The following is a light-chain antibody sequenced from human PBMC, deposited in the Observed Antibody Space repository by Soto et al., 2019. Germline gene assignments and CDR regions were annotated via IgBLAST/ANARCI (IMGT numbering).Light chain of an antibody. CDR3: SSYAGSNNPYV. V-gene: IGLV2-8*01. J-gene: IGLJ1*01. CDR2: EVT. CDR1: SGDIGGYDY. Sequence: QSALTQPPAASGSPGQSVTISCTGTSGDIGGYDYVSWYQQHPGKAPKLMIYEVTKRPLGVPDRFSGSKSGNTASLTVSGLQAEDEDDYYCSSYAGSNNPYVFGTRTKVTVL.